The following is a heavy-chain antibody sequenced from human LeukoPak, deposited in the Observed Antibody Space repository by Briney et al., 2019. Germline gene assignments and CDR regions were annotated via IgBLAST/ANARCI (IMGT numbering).Heavy chain of an antibody. CDR3: ARGGGTAVAGADS. CDR1: GYTFTQNA. Sequence: ASVKVSCKASGYTFTQNAINWVRQAPGQGLEWMGWINTKNGSPTYAQGFTGRFAFSLDTSVNTAYLEINSLKAGDTAVYYCARGGGTAVAGADSWGQGTLVSVSS. J-gene: IGHJ4*02. D-gene: IGHD6-19*01. V-gene: IGHV7-4-1*02. CDR2: INTKNGSP.